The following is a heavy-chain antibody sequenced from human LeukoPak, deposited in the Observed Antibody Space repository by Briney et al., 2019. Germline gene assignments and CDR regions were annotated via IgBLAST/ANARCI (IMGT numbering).Heavy chain of an antibody. CDR2: ISGSGNSI. CDR3: VRDGRGYCGSTSCRPFDS. J-gene: IGHJ4*02. V-gene: IGHV3-48*03. Sequence: GSLRLSCAAFGFTFSAYEMNWVRQAPGKGLEPVSYISGSGNSISYADSVRGRFTISRDNAKNSLFLQMNSLRVEDTAAYYCVRDGRGYCGSTSCRPFDSWGRGTQVTVSS. D-gene: IGHD2-2*01. CDR1: GFTFSAYE.